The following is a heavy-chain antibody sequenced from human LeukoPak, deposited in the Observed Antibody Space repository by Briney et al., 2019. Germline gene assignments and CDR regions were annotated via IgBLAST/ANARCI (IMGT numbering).Heavy chain of an antibody. D-gene: IGHD7-27*01. Sequence: SETLSLTCTVSGGSVSDNNFFWSWIRQPPGKGLEWIGYIYYSGSTNYNPSLKSRVTISVDTSKNQFSLKLSSVTAADTAVYYCARTNNWGSYFDYWGQGTLVTVSS. CDR2: IYYSGST. V-gene: IGHV4-61*01. CDR3: ARTNNWGSYFDY. J-gene: IGHJ4*02. CDR1: GGSVSDNNFF.